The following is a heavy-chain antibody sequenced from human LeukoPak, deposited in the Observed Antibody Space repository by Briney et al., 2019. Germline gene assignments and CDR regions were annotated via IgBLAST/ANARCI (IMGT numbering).Heavy chain of an antibody. CDR1: GYSFTSYW. CDR2: IYPGESDT. D-gene: IGHD3-9*01. V-gene: IGHV5-51*01. J-gene: IGHJ3*02. Sequence: GESLKISCKGSGYSFTSYWIGWVRQMPGKGLEWMGIIYPGESDTRYSPSFQGQVTISAHKSISTAYLQWSSLKASDTAMYYCASRDYDILTGDDAFDIWGQGTMVTVSS. CDR3: ASRDYDILTGDDAFDI.